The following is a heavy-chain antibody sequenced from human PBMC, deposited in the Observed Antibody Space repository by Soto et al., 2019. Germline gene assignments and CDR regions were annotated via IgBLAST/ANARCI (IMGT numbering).Heavy chain of an antibody. CDR1: GFICSSYD. CDR3: AKATATGGGAFEI. J-gene: IGHJ3*02. V-gene: IGHV3-23*01. Sequence: LRLSCAVSGFICSSYDMSWVRQAPGKGLEWVSTILVGGSTHYEDSVKGRFTISRDTSKNTVSLQMNSLTAGDTAVYYCAKATATGGGAFEIYGQGTMVTVSS. CDR2: ILVGGST. D-gene: IGHD2-8*02.